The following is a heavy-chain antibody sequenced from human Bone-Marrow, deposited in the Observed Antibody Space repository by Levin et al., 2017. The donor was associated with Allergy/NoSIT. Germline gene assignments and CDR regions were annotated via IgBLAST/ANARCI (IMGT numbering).Heavy chain of an antibody. CDR1: GGSLSGHY. CDR2: ISHSGST. V-gene: IGHV4-34*01. D-gene: IGHD3/OR15-3a*01. Sequence: TSETLSLTCAVYGGSLSGHYWSWIRKPPGKGLEWIGEISHSGSTHYSPSLRTRLSFLVDTSKNQFSVKLMSVTAADTAVYFCARLGYNGYDFGGFDSWGQGIQVTVSS. J-gene: IGHJ4*02. CDR3: ARLGYNGYDFGGFDS.